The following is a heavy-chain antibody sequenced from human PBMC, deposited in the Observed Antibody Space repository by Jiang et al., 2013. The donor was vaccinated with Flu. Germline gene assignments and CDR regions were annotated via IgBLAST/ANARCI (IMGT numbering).Heavy chain of an antibody. CDR2: ISAYNGNT. Sequence: ISWVRQAPGQGLEWMGWISAYNGNTNYAQKLQGRVTMTTDTSTSTAYMELRSLRSDDTAVYYXARGLRHSLPGGYFDYWGQGPWSPS. CDR3: ARGLRHSLPGGYFDY. V-gene: IGHV1-18*01. D-gene: IGHD3-9*01. J-gene: IGHJ4*02.